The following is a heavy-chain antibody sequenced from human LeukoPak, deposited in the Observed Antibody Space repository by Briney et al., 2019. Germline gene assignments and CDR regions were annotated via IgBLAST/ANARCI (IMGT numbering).Heavy chain of an antibody. J-gene: IGHJ5*02. V-gene: IGHV4-34*01. CDR1: GGSISSYY. D-gene: IGHD6-13*01. CDR2: INHSGST. CDR3: ARMKQQLVRGHNWFDP. Sequence: SETLSLTCTVSGGSISSYYWSWIRQPPGKGLEWIGEINHSGSTNYNPSLKSRVTISVDTSKNRFSLKLSSVTAADTAVYYCARMKQQLVRGHNWFDPWGQGTLVTVSS.